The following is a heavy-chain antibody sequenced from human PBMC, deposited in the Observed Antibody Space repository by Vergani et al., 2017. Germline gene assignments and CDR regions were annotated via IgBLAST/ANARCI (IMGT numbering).Heavy chain of an antibody. CDR2: IGWNSNSI. V-gene: IGHV3-9*02. J-gene: IGHJ5*02. D-gene: IGHD6-6*01. CDR3: AKYLGTSSGGDWFDP. CDR1: GFTSAGYA. Sequence: EVQLEESGGGLVLPGRSLRLSCVASGFTSAGYAMHWVRQAPGKGLEWVSGIGWNSNSIGYADSVKGRFTISRDNAKNSLYLQMNSLRAEDTAFYYCAKYLGTSSGGDWFDPWGQGTLVTVSS.